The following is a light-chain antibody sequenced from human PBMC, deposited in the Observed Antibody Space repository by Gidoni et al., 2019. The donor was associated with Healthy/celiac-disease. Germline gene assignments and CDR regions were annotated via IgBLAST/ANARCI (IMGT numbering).Light chain of an antibody. CDR1: QSISSW. V-gene: IGKV1-5*03. CDR3: QQYNSSPRT. Sequence: DIQVTQSPSTLSASVGDRVTITCRASQSISSWLAWYQQKPGKAPKLLIYKASSLESGVPSRFSGSGSGTEFTLTISSLQPDDFAIYYCQQYNSSPRTFGQGTKVEIK. J-gene: IGKJ1*01. CDR2: KAS.